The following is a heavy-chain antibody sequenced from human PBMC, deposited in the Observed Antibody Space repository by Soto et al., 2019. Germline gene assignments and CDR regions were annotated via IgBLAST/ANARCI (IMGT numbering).Heavy chain of an antibody. J-gene: IGHJ4*02. V-gene: IGHV3-66*01. CDR3: ARGRLPFWFGEPRWPDDKPIYYFDY. D-gene: IGHD3-10*01. CDR1: GFTVSSNY. Sequence: PGGSLRLSCAASGFTVSSNYMSWVRQAPGKGLEWVSVIYSGGSTYYADSVKGRFTISRDNSKNTLYLQMNSLRAEDTAVYYCARGRLPFWFGEPRWPDDKPIYYFDYWGQGTLVTVSS. CDR2: IYSGGST.